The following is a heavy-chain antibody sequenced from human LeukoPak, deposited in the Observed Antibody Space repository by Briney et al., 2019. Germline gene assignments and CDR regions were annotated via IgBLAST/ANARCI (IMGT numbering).Heavy chain of an antibody. D-gene: IGHD3-22*01. Sequence: GGSLRLSCAASGFTFCSYWMHWVRQAPGKGLVWVSRINSDGSSTSYADSVKGRFTISRDNAKNTLYLQMNSLRAEDTAVYYCARDLADYYDSSGYWGYYFDYWGQGTLVTVSS. V-gene: IGHV3-74*01. CDR1: GFTFCSYW. CDR3: ARDLADYYDSSGYWGYYFDY. CDR2: INSDGSST. J-gene: IGHJ4*02.